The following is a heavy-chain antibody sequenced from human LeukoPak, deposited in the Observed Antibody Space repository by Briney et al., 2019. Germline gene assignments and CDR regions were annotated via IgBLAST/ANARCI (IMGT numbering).Heavy chain of an antibody. D-gene: IGHD6-19*01. CDR3: ARGPHSSGQQRRTFAAGYFDL. V-gene: IGHV4-59*01. CDR2: IYYSGST. J-gene: IGHJ2*01. CDR1: GGSISSYY. Sequence: SETLSLTCTASGGSISSYYWSWIRQPPGKGLEWIGYIYYSGSTNYNPSLKSRVTISVDTSKNQFSLKLRSVTAADTAVYYCARGPHSSGQQRRTFAAGYFDLWGRGTLVTVSS.